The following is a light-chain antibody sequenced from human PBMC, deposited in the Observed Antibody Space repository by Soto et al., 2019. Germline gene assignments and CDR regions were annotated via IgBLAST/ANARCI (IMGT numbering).Light chain of an antibody. Sequence: VLTQSPGTLSLCPGERATLSCRASQSVGSTSLAWYQQKPAQAPRLLIYGASTRATGIPARFSGSGSGTDFTLTISSLQSEDFAVYYRQRYNNWPSFGPGTKVDIK. CDR1: QSVGST. J-gene: IGKJ3*01. V-gene: IGKV3-15*01. CDR3: QRYNNWPS. CDR2: GAS.